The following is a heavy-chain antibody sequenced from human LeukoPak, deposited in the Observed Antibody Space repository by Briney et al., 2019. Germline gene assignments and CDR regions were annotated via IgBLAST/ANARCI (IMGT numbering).Heavy chain of an antibody. CDR1: GYTFTGYY. CDR3: ARVVPAAIAYYYGMDV. J-gene: IGHJ6*02. CDR2: INPNSGGT. D-gene: IGHD2-2*02. Sequence: GASVKVSCKASGYTFTGYYMHWVRQAPGQGLEWMGWINPNSGGTNYAQKFQGRVTMTRDTSISTAYMELSRLRSDDTAVYYCARVVPAAIAYYYGMDVWGQGTTVTVSS. V-gene: IGHV1-2*02.